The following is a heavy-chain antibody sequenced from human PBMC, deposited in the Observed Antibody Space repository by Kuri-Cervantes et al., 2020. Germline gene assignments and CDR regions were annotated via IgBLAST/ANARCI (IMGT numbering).Heavy chain of an antibody. CDR3: ARDRNYHGSGSLLDY. CDR1: GFTFNRQT. Sequence: GESLKISCAASGFTFNRQTMNWVRQVPGKGLVWVSRINRDGSDSTYAASVKGRFTTSRDNAKNTVFLQMNSLRAEDTAVYFCARDRNYHGSGSLLDYWGQGTLVTDSS. D-gene: IGHD3-10*01. J-gene: IGHJ4*02. V-gene: IGHV3-74*01. CDR2: INRDGSDS.